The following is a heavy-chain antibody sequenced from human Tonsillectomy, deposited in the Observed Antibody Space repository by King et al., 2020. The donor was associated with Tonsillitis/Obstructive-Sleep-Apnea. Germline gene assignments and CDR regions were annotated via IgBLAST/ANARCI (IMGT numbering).Heavy chain of an antibody. J-gene: IGHJ4*02. CDR1: GFTFSSYS. D-gene: IGHD2-21*01. CDR2: ISPGSSFI. V-gene: IGHV3-21*01. Sequence: VQLVESGGGLVKPGGSLRLSCAASGFTFSSYSMNWVRQAPGKGLEWVSSISPGSSFIHNADSVKGRFTISSYNAKNSRFLQMNSLRAEDTAVYYCAVLYCGFVCSSYWGQGTLVSVPS. CDR3: AVLYCGFVCSSY.